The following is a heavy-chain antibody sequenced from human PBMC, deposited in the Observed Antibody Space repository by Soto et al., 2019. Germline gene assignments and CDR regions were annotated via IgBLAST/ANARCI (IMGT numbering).Heavy chain of an antibody. CDR1: GGSFSGYY. J-gene: IGHJ4*02. CDR2: INHSGST. V-gene: IGHV4-34*01. D-gene: IGHD3-10*01. Sequence: SETLSLTCAVYGGSFSGYYWSWIRQPPGKGLEWIGEINHSGSTNYNPSLKSRVTISVDTSKNQFSLKLSSVTAADTAVYYCARDDGSGSIRDYYFDYWGQGTLVTVSS. CDR3: ARDDGSGSIRDYYFDY.